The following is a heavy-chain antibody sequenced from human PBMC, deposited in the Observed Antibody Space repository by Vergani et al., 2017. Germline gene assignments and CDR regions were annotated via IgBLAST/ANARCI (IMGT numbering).Heavy chain of an antibody. Sequence: EVQLLESGGGLVQPGGSLRLSCAASGFTFSSYAMSWVRQAPGKGLEWVSAISGSGGSTYYADSVKGRFTISRDNSKNTLYLQMNSLRAEDTAVYYCAREETWFGDMDYYYYGMDVWGQGTTVTVSS. CDR2: ISGSGGST. D-gene: IGHD3-10*01. J-gene: IGHJ6*02. V-gene: IGHV3-23*01. CDR3: AREETWFGDMDYYYYGMDV. CDR1: GFTFSSYA.